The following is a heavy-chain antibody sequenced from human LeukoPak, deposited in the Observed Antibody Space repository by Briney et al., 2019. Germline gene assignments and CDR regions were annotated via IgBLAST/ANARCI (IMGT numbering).Heavy chain of an antibody. V-gene: IGHV3-23*01. CDR2: LSGSGKNT. Sequence: GGSLRLSCAASGFTFSSYAMNWVRQAPGKGLEWVSSLSGSGKNTYYADSVKGRFTISRDNSKNTLYLQMNSLRAEDTAVYYCAKDEIFGVVIVLFDYWGQGTLVTVSS. J-gene: IGHJ4*02. D-gene: IGHD3-3*01. CDR1: GFTFSSYA. CDR3: AKDEIFGVVIVLFDY.